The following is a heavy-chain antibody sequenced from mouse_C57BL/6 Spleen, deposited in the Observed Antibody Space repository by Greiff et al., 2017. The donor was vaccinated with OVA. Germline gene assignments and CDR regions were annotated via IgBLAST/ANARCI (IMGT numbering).Heavy chain of an antibody. D-gene: IGHD1-1*01. J-gene: IGHJ1*03. CDR1: GYTFTSYW. CDR2: IHPSDSDT. V-gene: IGHV1-74*01. Sequence: VQLVESGAELVKPGASVKVSCKASGYTFTSYWMHWVKQRPGQGLEWIGRIHPSDSDTNYNQKFKGKATLTVDKSSSTAYMQLSSLTSEDSAVYYCAIQGSYYGSSSHWYFDVWGTGTTVTVSS. CDR3: AIQGSYYGSSSHWYFDV.